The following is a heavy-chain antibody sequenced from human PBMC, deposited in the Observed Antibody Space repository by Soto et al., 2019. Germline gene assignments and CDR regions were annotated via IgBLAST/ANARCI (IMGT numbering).Heavy chain of an antibody. CDR3: ARDLPSITGGNFYGMDV. J-gene: IGHJ6*02. CDR2: ISAYNGNT. CDR1: GYIFTSYG. V-gene: IGHV1-18*01. D-gene: IGHD1-20*01. Sequence: QVRLVQSGAEVKKPGASVKVSCKASGYIFTSYGITWVRQAPGQGLEWMGWISAYNGNTNYAQKIQGRVTMTTETSTSTAYMDLRSLRSDDTAVYYCARDLPSITGGNFYGMDVRGQGTTVTVSS.